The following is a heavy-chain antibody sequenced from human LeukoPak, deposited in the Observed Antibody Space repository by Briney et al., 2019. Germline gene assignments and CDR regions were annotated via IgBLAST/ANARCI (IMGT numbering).Heavy chain of an antibody. CDR2: IRQDGSEE. V-gene: IGHV3-7*01. J-gene: IGHJ4*02. Sequence: GGSLRLSCAASGFTFSNSCMTWVRQAPGKGLQWVANIRQDGSEETYVDSVRGRFTISRDNAKNSLYLQMNTLRAEDTAMYYCARDRSISGVVTLDYWGQGALVTVSS. CDR1: GFTFSNSC. D-gene: IGHD3-3*01. CDR3: ARDRSISGVVTLDY.